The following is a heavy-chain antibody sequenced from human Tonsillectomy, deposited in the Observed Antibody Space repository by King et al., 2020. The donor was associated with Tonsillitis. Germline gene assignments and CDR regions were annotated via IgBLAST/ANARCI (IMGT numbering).Heavy chain of an antibody. J-gene: IGHJ4*02. V-gene: IGHV1-18*01. CDR1: GYTFPSYG. CDR2: ISVYNANT. CDR3: AREEAAGLFDY. D-gene: IGHD6-13*01. Sequence: QLVQSGAEVKKPGASVKVSCKASGYTFPSYGISWVRQAPGQGLEWMGWISVYNANTNYAQKFQARVTMTTDTSTSTAYMELRCLRSDDTAVYYCAREEAAGLFDYWGQGTLVTVSS.